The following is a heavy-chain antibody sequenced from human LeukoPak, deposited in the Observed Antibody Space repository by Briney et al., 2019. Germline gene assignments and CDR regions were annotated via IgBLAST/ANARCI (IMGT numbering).Heavy chain of an antibody. D-gene: IGHD6-13*01. Sequence: GASVKVSCKASGYTFTGYYMHWVRQAPGQGLEWMGWINPNSGGTNYAQKFQGWVTMTRDTSISTAYMELSRLRSDDTAVYYCASGIAAAGNAFDIWGQGTMVTVSS. CDR1: GYTFTGYY. CDR2: INPNSGGT. J-gene: IGHJ3*02. CDR3: ASGIAAAGNAFDI. V-gene: IGHV1-2*04.